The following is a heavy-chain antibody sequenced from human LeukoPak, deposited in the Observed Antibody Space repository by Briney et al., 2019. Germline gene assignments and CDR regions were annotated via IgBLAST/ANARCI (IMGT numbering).Heavy chain of an antibody. D-gene: IGHD2-8*01. Sequence: SVKVSCKASGGTFSSYAISWVRQAPGQGLEWMGGIIPIFGTANYAQKFQGRVTITADESTSTAYMELSSLRSEDTAVYYCARDGIVLMVYANAFDIWGQGTTVTVSS. J-gene: IGHJ3*02. CDR1: GGTFSSYA. CDR3: ARDGIVLMVYANAFDI. CDR2: IIPIFGTA. V-gene: IGHV1-69*13.